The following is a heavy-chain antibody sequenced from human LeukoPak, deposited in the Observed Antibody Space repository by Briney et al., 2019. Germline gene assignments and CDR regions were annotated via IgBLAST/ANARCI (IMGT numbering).Heavy chain of an antibody. Sequence: SVKVSCKASGGTFSSYAISWVRQAPGQGLEWMGRIIPILGIANYAQKFQGRVTITADKSTGTAYMELSSLRSEDTAVYYCARAAADNWFDPWGQGTLVTVSS. CDR3: ARAAADNWFDP. CDR1: GGTFSSYA. V-gene: IGHV1-69*04. CDR2: IIPILGIA. J-gene: IGHJ5*02. D-gene: IGHD6-13*01.